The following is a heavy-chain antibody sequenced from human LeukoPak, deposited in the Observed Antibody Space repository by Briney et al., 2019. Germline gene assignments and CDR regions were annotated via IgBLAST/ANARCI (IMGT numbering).Heavy chain of an antibody. Sequence: GGSLRLSCAASGFSFSDYYMTWIRQAPGKGLEWISYISSSGSSIYYADSVKGRSTISRDNAKNSLYLQMNSLRAEDTAVYYCARARDGYNSGAFDIWGQGTMVTVSP. CDR2: ISSSGSSI. J-gene: IGHJ3*02. V-gene: IGHV3-11*04. CDR3: ARARDGYNSGAFDI. D-gene: IGHD5-24*01. CDR1: GFSFSDYY.